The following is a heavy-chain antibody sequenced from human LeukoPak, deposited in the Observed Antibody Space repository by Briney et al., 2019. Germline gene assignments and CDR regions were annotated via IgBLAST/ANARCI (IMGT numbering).Heavy chain of an antibody. CDR2: ISGRGGST. J-gene: IGHJ4*02. CDR3: AKDDAWLQFGE. CDR1: GFTFSSYA. Sequence: GGSLRLSCAASGFTFSSYAMSWVRQAPGKGLEWVSGISGRGGSTYYADSVKGRFTVSRDNFKNTLYLEVISLTAEDTAVYYCAKDDAWLQFGEWSQGTLVTVSS. V-gene: IGHV3-23*01. D-gene: IGHD3-10*01.